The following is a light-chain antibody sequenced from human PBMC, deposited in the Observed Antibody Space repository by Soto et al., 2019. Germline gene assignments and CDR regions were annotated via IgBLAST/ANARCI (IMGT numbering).Light chain of an antibody. J-gene: IGKJ4*01. CDR3: QQRSNWPRGT. CDR2: DAS. Sequence: EIVLTQSPATLSLSPGERATLSCRASQSVSSYLAWYQQKPDQAPRLLIYDASNRATGIPARFSGSGSGTDFTLTISSLEPEDFAVYYCQQRSNWPRGTFGGGTKVEIK. CDR1: QSVSSY. V-gene: IGKV3-11*01.